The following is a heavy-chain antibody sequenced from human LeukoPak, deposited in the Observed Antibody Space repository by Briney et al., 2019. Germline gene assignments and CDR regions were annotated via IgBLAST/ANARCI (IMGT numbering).Heavy chain of an antibody. J-gene: IGHJ3*01. Sequence: GGSLRLSCAASGFTFSDYWMHWVRQAPGKGLMWVSRTNKDGTGTTYADAVGGRFTISRDNANKALLQQVSSRRAEETGVSYCAREMGSSSYVLDVWGQGTMVTVSS. CDR2: TNKDGTGT. CDR1: GFTFSDYW. V-gene: IGHV3-74*01. CDR3: AREMGSSSYVLDV. D-gene: IGHD2-2*01.